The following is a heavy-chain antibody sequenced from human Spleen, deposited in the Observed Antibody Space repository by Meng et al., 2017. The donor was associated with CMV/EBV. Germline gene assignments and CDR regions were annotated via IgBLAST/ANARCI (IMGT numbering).Heavy chain of an antibody. CDR3: VALPISTVSGHF. CDR1: GFTVSSNY. V-gene: IGHV3-53*01. J-gene: IGHJ4*02. CDR2: MYTGGST. D-gene: IGHD2-2*01. Sequence: GESLKISCAASGFTVSSNYMSWVRQAPGKGLEWVSLMYTGGSTYYADSVRGRFTISRDNAKNSLYLQMNSLRAEDTAVYYCVALPISTVSGHFWGQGTLVTVSS.